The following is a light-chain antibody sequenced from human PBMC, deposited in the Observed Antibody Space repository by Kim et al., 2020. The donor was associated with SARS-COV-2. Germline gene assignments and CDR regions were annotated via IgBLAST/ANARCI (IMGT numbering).Light chain of an antibody. CDR2: SVS. V-gene: IGKV3-15*01. CDR3: QQYNNWPQT. J-gene: IGKJ1*01. CDR1: QSVSNN. Sequence: VYPGERATLSCRASQSVSNNLAWYQQKPGQAPRLLIYSVSTRATGAPASFSGSGSGTEFTLTISSLQSEDFAVYYCQQYNNWPQTFGQGTKVDIK.